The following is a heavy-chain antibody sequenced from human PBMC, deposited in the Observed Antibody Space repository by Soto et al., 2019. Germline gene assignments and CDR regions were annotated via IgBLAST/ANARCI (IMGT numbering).Heavy chain of an antibody. CDR2: IHYSGST. J-gene: IGHJ4*02. Sequence: SETLSLTCTVSSDSISSYYWSWIRQPPGKGLEWIGYIHYSGSTNYNPSLKSRVTISVDTSKNQFPLKLRSVTAADTAVYYCARRDCSSTSCYFDYWGQGTLVTVSS. D-gene: IGHD2-2*01. V-gene: IGHV4-59*01. CDR3: ARRDCSSTSCYFDY. CDR1: SDSISSYY.